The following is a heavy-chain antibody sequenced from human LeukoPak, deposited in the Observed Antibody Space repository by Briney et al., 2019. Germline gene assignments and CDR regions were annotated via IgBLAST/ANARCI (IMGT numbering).Heavy chain of an antibody. D-gene: IGHD3-9*01. J-gene: IGHJ3*02. CDR1: GDSFSSSTYY. Sequence: SETLSLTCTVSGDSFSSSTYYWSWIRQPAGKGLEWIGRMSTSGSTNYNPSLKSRVTISVDTSKNQFSLKLSSVTAADTAVYYCARGQGSITILLQRTHAFDIWGQGTMVTVSS. CDR3: ARGQGSITILLQRTHAFDI. V-gene: IGHV4-61*02. CDR2: MSTSGST.